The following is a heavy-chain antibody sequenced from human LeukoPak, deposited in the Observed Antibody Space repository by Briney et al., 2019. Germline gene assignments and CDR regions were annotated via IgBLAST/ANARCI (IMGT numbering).Heavy chain of an antibody. V-gene: IGHV3-21*01. Sequence: GGSLRLSCGASGFTFSGYSMNWVRQAPGKGLEWVSSISRSSSYIYYANSVKGRFTISRHNAKNSLYLQMNSLRAEDTAVYYCARTMVDYYYYYMDVWGKGTTVTVSS. CDR2: ISRSSSYI. D-gene: IGHD3-10*01. CDR3: ARTMVDYYYYYMDV. J-gene: IGHJ6*03. CDR1: GFTFSGYS.